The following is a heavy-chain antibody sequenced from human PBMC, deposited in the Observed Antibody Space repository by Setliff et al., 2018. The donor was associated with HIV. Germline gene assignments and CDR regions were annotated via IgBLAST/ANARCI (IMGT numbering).Heavy chain of an antibody. Sequence: GESLKISCEGSGYSFSRYWIGWVRQMPGKGLEWMGVIYPGDSSSKYSPSFQGQVTISVDTSISTSYLQWNSLKASDTAIYYCARHPIHTYGYGAFDFWGRGTLVTVSS. D-gene: IGHD5-18*01. J-gene: IGHJ4*02. V-gene: IGHV5-51*01. CDR1: GYSFSRYW. CDR2: IYPGDSSS. CDR3: ARHPIHTYGYGAFDF.